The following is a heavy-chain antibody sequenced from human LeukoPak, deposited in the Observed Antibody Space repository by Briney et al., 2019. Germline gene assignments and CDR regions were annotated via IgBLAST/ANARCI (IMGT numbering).Heavy chain of an antibody. J-gene: IGHJ4*02. CDR1: GLTVSSNC. V-gene: IGHV3-53*01. D-gene: IGHD3-22*01. CDR3: ARRAGDYSHPYDY. Sequence: GGSLRLSCAASGLTVSSNCMSWVRQPPEGVLEWVSFIYSGGSTYYTDSVRGRFTISRDNSKNTLYLQMNSFRAEDTAVYYCARRAGDYSHPYDYWGQGTLVTVSS. CDR2: IYSGGST.